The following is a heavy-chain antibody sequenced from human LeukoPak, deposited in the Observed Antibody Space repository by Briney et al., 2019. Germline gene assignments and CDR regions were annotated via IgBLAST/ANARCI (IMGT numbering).Heavy chain of an antibody. J-gene: IGHJ4*02. CDR3: ARDRCSSTSCYPYPIPDY. Sequence: GRSLRLSCAASGFTFSSYGMHWVRQAPGKGLEWVAVISYDGSNKYYADSVKGRFTISRDNSKNTLYLQMNSLRAEDTAVYYCARDRCSSTSCYPYPIPDYWGQGTLVTVSS. CDR1: GFTFSSYG. V-gene: IGHV3-30*03. CDR2: ISYDGSNK. D-gene: IGHD2-2*01.